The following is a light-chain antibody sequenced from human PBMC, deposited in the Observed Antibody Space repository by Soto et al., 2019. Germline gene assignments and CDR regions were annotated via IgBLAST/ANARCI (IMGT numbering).Light chain of an antibody. J-gene: IGKJ5*01. CDR2: GAS. Sequence: EIVWTQSPGTLSLSPGERATLSYRASQSVSSSYLAWYQQKPGQAPRLLIYGASTRATGIPARFTGSGSGTEFTLTISSLQSEDFAVYYCQQYNNWPLIFGQGTRLEIK. CDR1: QSVSSSY. CDR3: QQYNNWPLI. V-gene: IGKV3-15*01.